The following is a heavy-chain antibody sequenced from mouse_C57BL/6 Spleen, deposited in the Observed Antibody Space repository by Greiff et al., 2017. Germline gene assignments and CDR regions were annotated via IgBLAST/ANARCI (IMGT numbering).Heavy chain of an antibody. V-gene: IGHV1-15*01. J-gene: IGHJ4*01. CDR1: GYTFTDYE. CDR2: IDPETGGT. Sequence: QVQLQQSGAELVRPGASVTLSCKASGYTFTDYEMHWVKQTPVHGLEWIGAIDPETGGTAYNQKFKGKAILTADKSSSTAYMELRSLTSEDSAVYYCTRGAYGSPYAMDYWGQGTSVTVSS. D-gene: IGHD1-1*01. CDR3: TRGAYGSPYAMDY.